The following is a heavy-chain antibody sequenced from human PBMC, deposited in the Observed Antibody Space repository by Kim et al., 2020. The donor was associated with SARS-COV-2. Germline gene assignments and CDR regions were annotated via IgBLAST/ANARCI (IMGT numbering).Heavy chain of an antibody. D-gene: IGHD3-22*01. Sequence: SETLSLTCTVSGGSVSSGSYYWSWIRQPPGKGLEWIGYIYYSGSTNYNPSLKSRVTISVDTSKNQFSLKLSSVTAADTAVYYCASVDYYDSSGYYFLDYWGQGTLVTVSS. J-gene: IGHJ4*02. CDR3: ASVDYYDSSGYYFLDY. CDR2: IYYSGST. V-gene: IGHV4-61*01. CDR1: GGSVSSGSYY.